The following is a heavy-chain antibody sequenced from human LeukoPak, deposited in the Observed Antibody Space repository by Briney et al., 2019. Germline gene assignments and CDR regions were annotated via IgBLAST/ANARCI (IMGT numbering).Heavy chain of an antibody. Sequence: GGSLRLSCAASGFTFDDYAMHWVRQAPGKGLEWVSGISWNSGSIGYADSVKGRFTISRDNAKNSLYLQMNSLRAEDTAVYYCARDQGAAAGTFDYWGQGTLVTVSS. CDR3: ARDQGAAAGTFDY. CDR2: ISWNSGSI. CDR1: GFTFDDYA. V-gene: IGHV3-9*01. D-gene: IGHD6-13*01. J-gene: IGHJ4*02.